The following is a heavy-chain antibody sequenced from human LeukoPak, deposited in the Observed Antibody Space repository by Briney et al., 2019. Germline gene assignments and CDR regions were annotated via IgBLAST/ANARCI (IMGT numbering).Heavy chain of an antibody. CDR1: GFTFSNAW. CDR2: IKSKTDGGTT. CDR3: TTTWYSSGWERRLFDY. J-gene: IGHJ4*02. D-gene: IGHD6-19*01. Sequence: GGSLRLSCAASGFTFSNAWVNWVRQAPGKGLEWVGRIKSKTDGGTTDYAAPVKGRFTISRDDSKNTLYLQMNSLKTEDTAVYYCTTTWYSSGWERRLFDYWGQGTLVTVSS. V-gene: IGHV3-15*07.